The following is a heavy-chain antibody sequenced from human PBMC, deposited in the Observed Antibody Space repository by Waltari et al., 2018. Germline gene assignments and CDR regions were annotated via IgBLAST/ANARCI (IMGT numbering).Heavy chain of an antibody. V-gene: IGHV1-8*01. CDR2: MDPNCGNT. CDR3: ARSTVIVATITAIDY. Sequence: QVQLVQSGAEVKKPGASVKVSCKASGYTFTSYDINWVRQATGQGLEWMGWMDPNCGNTGYAHKLQDRVTMTRNTSISTAYMELCSLRSEDTAVYYCARSTVIVATITAIDYWGQGTLVTVSS. CDR1: GYTFTSYD. J-gene: IGHJ4*02. D-gene: IGHD5-12*01.